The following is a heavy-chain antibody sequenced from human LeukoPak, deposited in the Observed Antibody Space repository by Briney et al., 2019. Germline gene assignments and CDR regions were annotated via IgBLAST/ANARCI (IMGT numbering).Heavy chain of an antibody. D-gene: IGHD5-12*01. Sequence: GGSLRLSCAASGFTFSSYVMSWVRQAPGKGLEWVSAISGSGGSTYYADSVKGRFTISRDNSKNTLYLQMNSPRAEDTAVYYCAKGYSGYDPNDYWGQGTLVTVSS. CDR3: AKGYSGYDPNDY. V-gene: IGHV3-23*01. J-gene: IGHJ4*02. CDR1: GFTFSSYV. CDR2: ISGSGGST.